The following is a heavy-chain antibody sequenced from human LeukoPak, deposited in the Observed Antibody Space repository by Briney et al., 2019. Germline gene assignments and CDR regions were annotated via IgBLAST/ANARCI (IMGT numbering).Heavy chain of an antibody. V-gene: IGHV4-34*01. J-gene: IGHJ5*02. D-gene: IGHD3-10*01. CDR1: GGSFSGYY. CDR3: ARARMVRGVRNWFDP. Sequence: PSETLSLTCAVYGGSFSGYYWSWIRQPPGKGLEWIGETNHSGSTNYNPSLKSRVTISVDTSKNQFSLKLSSVTAADTAVYYCARARMVRGVRNWFDPWGQGTLVTVSS. CDR2: TNHSGST.